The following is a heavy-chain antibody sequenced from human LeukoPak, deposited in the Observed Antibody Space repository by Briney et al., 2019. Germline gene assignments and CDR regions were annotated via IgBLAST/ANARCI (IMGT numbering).Heavy chain of an antibody. V-gene: IGHV4-34*01. J-gene: IGHJ4*02. CDR1: GGSFSGYY. D-gene: IGHD3-10*01. Sequence: SETLSPTCAVYGGSFSGYYWSWIRQPPGKGLEWIGEINHSGSTNYNPSLKSRVTISVDTSKNQFSLKLSSVTAADTAVYYCASLKAARYYYGSGSYYNDYWGQGTLVTVSS. CDR3: ASLKAARYYYGSGSYYNDY. CDR2: INHSGST.